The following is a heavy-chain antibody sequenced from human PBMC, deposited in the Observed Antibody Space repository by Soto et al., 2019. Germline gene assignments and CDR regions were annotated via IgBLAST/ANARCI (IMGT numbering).Heavy chain of an antibody. J-gene: IGHJ6*02. CDR3: AKLAISDTHVMDV. V-gene: IGHV3-30*18. CDR2: ISYDGSNK. D-gene: IGHD2-2*02. CDR1: GFTFSSYG. Sequence: GGSLRLSCAASGFTFSSYGMHWVRQAPGKGLEWVAVISYDGSNKYYADSVKGRFTISRDNSKNTLYLQMNSLRAEDTAVYYCAKLAISDTHVMDVWGQGTSVTVSS.